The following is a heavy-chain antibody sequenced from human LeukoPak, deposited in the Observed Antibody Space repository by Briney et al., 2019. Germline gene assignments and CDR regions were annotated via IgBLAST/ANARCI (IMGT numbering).Heavy chain of an antibody. J-gene: IGHJ4*02. V-gene: IGHV1-18*01. CDR1: GYTFTTYD. Sequence: AASVKVSCKASGYTFTTYDITWVRQAPGQGLEWMGWISAYNGNTNYAQKLQGRVTMTTDTSTSTAYMELRSLRSDDTAVYYCARGMDTAMVINKAFDYWGQGTLVTVSS. D-gene: IGHD5-18*01. CDR3: ARGMDTAMVINKAFDY. CDR2: ISAYNGNT.